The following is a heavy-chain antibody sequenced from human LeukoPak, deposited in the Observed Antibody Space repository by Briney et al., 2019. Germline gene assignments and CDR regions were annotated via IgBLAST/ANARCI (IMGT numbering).Heavy chain of an antibody. CDR3: ARHSGYCSSTSCHRGRFDP. D-gene: IGHD2-2*01. J-gene: IGHJ5*02. Sequence: SETLSLTCTVSGYSISSGYYWGWIRQPPGKGLEWIGSIYHSGSTYYNPSLKSRVTISVDTSKNQFSLKLSSVTAADTAVYYCARHSGYCSSTSCHRGRFDPWGQGTLVTVSS. V-gene: IGHV4-38-2*02. CDR1: GYSISSGYY. CDR2: IYHSGST.